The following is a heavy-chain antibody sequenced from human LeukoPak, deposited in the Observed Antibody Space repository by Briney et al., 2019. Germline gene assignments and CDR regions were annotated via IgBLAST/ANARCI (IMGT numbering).Heavy chain of an antibody. CDR2: ISSSSSYI. Sequence: GGSLRLSCAASGFTFSSYAMSWVRQAPGKGLEWVSSISSSSSYIYYADSVKGRFTISRDNAKNSLYLQMNSLRAEDTAVYYCAILVGLGYSSGWYRLGDYWGQGTLVTVSS. CDR1: GFTFSSYA. V-gene: IGHV3-21*01. CDR3: AILVGLGYSSGWYRLGDY. D-gene: IGHD6-19*01. J-gene: IGHJ4*02.